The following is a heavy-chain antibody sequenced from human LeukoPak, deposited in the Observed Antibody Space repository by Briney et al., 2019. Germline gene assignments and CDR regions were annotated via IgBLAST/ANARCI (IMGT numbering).Heavy chain of an antibody. V-gene: IGHV4-59*11. CDR1: GGSISSHY. CDR2: IYYSGST. Sequence: SETLSLTCTVSGGSISSHYWSWIRQPPGKGLEWIGYIYYSGSTNYNPSLKSRVTIPVDTSKNQFSLKLSSVTAADTAVYYCARAPDWYFDLWGRGTLVTVSS. J-gene: IGHJ2*01. CDR3: ARAPDWYFDL.